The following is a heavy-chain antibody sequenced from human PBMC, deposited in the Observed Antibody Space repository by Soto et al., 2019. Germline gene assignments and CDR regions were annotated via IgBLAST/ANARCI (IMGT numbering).Heavy chain of an antibody. CDR2: INHSGRS. V-gene: IGHV4-34*01. CDR3: ARGRVVSIADRRDAFHF. CDR1: GGSFSGYY. D-gene: IGHD6-6*01. Sequence: QVQLQQWGAGLLKPSETLSLTCAVYGGSFSGYYWCWIRQPPGKGLEWIGEINHSGRSNYNPSLKSRVTLSVDTSKNQFALKLSSVTAEAAAVYYCARGRVVSIADRRDAFHFCGKGIMVTVSS. J-gene: IGHJ3*01.